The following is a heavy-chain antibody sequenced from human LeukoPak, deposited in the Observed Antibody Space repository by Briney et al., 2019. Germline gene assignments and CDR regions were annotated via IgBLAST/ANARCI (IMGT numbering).Heavy chain of an antibody. Sequence: GGSLRLSCAASGFTFSSYSMNWVRQAPGKGLEWVSYISSSSSTIYYADSVKGRFTISRDNAKNSLCLQMNSLRAEDTAVYYCARGVGATFHDAFDIWGQGTMVTVSS. CDR3: ARGVGATFHDAFDI. V-gene: IGHV3-48*01. CDR2: ISSSSSTI. CDR1: GFTFSSYS. D-gene: IGHD1-26*01. J-gene: IGHJ3*02.